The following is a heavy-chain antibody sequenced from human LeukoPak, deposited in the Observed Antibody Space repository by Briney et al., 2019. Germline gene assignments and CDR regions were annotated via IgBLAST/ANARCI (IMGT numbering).Heavy chain of an antibody. CDR1: GASTSSSTYS. D-gene: IGHD6-13*01. V-gene: IGHV4-39*07. CDR3: ARESLYSSSFDYFDY. Sequence: SETLSLTCTASGASTSSSTYSWAWISQPPGNGLEWIGNFHYSGSTNYNPSLKSRFTISVDKSKNQFSLKLSSVTAADTAVYYCARESLYSSSFDYFDYWGQGTLVTVSS. J-gene: IGHJ4*02. CDR2: FHYSGST.